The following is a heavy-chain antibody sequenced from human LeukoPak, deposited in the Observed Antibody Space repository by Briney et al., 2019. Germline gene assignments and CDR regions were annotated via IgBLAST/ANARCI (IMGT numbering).Heavy chain of an antibody. D-gene: IGHD1-26*01. CDR2: ISSSSSYI. J-gene: IGHJ4*02. Sequence: KPGGSLRLSCAASGFTFSSYSMNWVRQAPGKGLEWVSSISSSSSYIYYADSVKGRFPISRANAQNSLYLQMNSLRAEDTAVYYCARDQFSGSLDYWGQGTLVTVSS. CDR3: ARDQFSGSLDY. CDR1: GFTFSSYS. V-gene: IGHV3-21*01.